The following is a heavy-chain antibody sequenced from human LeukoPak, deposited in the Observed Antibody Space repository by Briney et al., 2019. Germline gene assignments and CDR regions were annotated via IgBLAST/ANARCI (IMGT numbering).Heavy chain of an antibody. CDR1: GFTFISYG. J-gene: IGHJ4*02. CDR3: AKPQRADYYGSGSPGY. D-gene: IGHD3-10*01. V-gene: IGHV3-30*02. Sequence: PGGSLSLSCAASGFTFISYGMHWVRQAPGKGLEWVAFIRYDGSNKYYADSVKGRFTISIDNSKNTLYLQMNSLRAEDTAVYYCAKPQRADYYGSGSPGYWGQLTIVTVSS. CDR2: IRYDGSNK.